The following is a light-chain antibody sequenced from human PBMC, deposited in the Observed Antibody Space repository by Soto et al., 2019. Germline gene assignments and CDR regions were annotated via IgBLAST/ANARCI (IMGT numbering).Light chain of an antibody. CDR2: AAP. V-gene: IGKV1-9*01. J-gene: IGKJ3*01. CDR3: QQLNSYPRT. Sequence: DIPLTQSPSFLSASVGDRVTITCRASQGISSYLAWYQQKPGKAPKLLIYAAPTLQSGVPSRFSGSGSGTEFTLTISSLQPEDFATYYCQQLNSYPRTFGPGTKVDIK. CDR1: QGISSY.